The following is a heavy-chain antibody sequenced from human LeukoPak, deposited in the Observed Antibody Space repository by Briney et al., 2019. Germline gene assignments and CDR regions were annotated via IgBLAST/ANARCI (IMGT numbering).Heavy chain of an antibody. Sequence: PSGTLSLTCAVSGGSISSSNWWSWVRQPPGQGLEWIGEIYHSGSTNYNPSLKSRVTISVDKSKNQFSLKLSSVTAADTAVYYCARHFPSCGADCHPPRAVDYWGQGTLVTVSS. CDR3: ARHFPSCGADCHPPRAVDY. CDR2: IYHSGST. J-gene: IGHJ4*02. CDR1: GGSISSSNW. D-gene: IGHD2-21*02. V-gene: IGHV4-4*02.